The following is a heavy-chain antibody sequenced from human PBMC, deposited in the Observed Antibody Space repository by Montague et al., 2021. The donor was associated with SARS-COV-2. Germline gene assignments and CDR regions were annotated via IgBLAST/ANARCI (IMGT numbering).Heavy chain of an antibody. Sequence: SETLSLTCGVYGVSFGDDFWTWIRQSPEKGLEWIGEISLSGRTNXNPSLNNRVTISLDTSRKQFSLNLNSVTAADTAIYYCARDFERGGNFDYWGQGILVTVSS. V-gene: IGHV4-34*01. CDR3: ARDFERGGNFDY. CDR2: ISLSGRT. D-gene: IGHD3-16*01. CDR1: GVSFGDDF. J-gene: IGHJ4*02.